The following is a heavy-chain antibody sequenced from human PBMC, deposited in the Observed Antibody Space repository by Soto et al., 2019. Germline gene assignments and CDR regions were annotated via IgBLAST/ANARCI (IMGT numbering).Heavy chain of an antibody. J-gene: IGHJ3*02. CDR2: ISTYNGDT. Sequence: ASVKVSCKASGYTFTRSGISWVRQAPGQGLEWMGWISTYNGDTNYAQKLQGRVTMTTDTSTSTAYMELRSLRSDDTAVYYCARGGTYYYGSGSYYPASFDIWGQGTMVTVSS. CDR1: GYTFTRSG. V-gene: IGHV1-18*01. CDR3: ARGGTYYYGSGSYYPASFDI. D-gene: IGHD3-10*01.